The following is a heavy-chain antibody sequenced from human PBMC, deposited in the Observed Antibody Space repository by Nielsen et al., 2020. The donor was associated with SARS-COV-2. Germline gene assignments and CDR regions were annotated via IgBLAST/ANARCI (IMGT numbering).Heavy chain of an antibody. J-gene: IGHJ5*02. CDR3: ARDLGFWSGYGAYNWFDP. CDR2: INHSGST. V-gene: IGHV4-34*01. Sequence: SETLSLTCAVYGGSFSGYYWSWIRQPPGKGLEWIGEINHSGSTNYNPSLKSRVTISVDTSKNQFSLKLSSVTAADTAVYYCARDLGFWSGYGAYNWFDPWGQGTLVTVSS. D-gene: IGHD3-3*01. CDR1: GGSFSGYY.